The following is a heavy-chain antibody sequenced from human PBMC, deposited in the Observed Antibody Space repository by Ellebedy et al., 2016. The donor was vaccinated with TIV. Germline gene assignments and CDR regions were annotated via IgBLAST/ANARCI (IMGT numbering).Heavy chain of an antibody. Sequence: KVSCKASGYTFTTYAIHWVRQMPGKGLEWMGIIYPGDSDTRYSPSFQGQVPISADKSISTAYLQWSSLKASDTAMYYCARHSNYYGSSGYYYGPDYWGQGTLVTVSS. CDR1: GYTFTTYA. CDR2: IYPGDSDT. J-gene: IGHJ4*02. V-gene: IGHV5-51*01. D-gene: IGHD3-22*01. CDR3: ARHSNYYGSSGYYYGPDY.